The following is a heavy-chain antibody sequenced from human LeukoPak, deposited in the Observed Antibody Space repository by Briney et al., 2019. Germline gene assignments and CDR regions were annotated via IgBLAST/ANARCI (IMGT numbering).Heavy chain of an antibody. CDR1: GFTFSSYW. D-gene: IGHD3-9*01. V-gene: IGHV3-74*01. CDR2: INSDGSSA. Sequence: GGSLRLSCAASGFTFSSYWMHWVRQAPGKGLVWVSRINSDGSSASYADSVKGRFTISRDNAKNTLYLQMNSLRAEDTAVYYCARGERYDILTGYYIWGQGTLVTVSS. CDR3: ARGERYDILTGYYI. J-gene: IGHJ4*02.